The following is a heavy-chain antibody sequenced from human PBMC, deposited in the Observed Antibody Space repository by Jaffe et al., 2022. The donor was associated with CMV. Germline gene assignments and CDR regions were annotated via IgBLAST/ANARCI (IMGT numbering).Heavy chain of an antibody. J-gene: IGHJ6*03. V-gene: IGHV4-59*01. CDR1: GASLSGVY. D-gene: IGHD3-22*01. CDR2: IHFSGST. CDR3: ARVNYYDRSGYYPTGYHYHYMDV. Sequence: QVQLQESGPGLVRPSETLSLTCSVSGASLSGVYWSWIRQSPGKGLEWIGYIHFSGSTNYNSSLRSRVFMSVDTSKKQFSLKLSSVTAADTAVYYCARVNYYDRSGYYPTGYHYHYMDVWGKGTTVIVSS.